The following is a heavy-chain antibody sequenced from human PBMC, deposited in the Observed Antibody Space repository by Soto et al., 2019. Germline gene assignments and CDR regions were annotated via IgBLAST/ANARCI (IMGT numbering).Heavy chain of an antibody. D-gene: IGHD6-13*01. CDR2: IYYSGST. Sequence: PSETLSLTCTVSGGSISSSSYYWGWIRQPPGKGREWIGSIYYSGSTYYNPSLKSRVTISVDTSKNQFSLKLSSVTAADTAVYYCARILSSSWYIGGFDPWGQGTLVTVSS. J-gene: IGHJ5*02. V-gene: IGHV4-39*01. CDR1: GGSISSSSYY. CDR3: ARILSSSWYIGGFDP.